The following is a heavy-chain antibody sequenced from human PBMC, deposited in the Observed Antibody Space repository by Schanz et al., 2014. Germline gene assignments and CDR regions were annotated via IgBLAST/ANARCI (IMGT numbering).Heavy chain of an antibody. V-gene: IGHV3-23*01. Sequence: VQLLESGGGVVQPGGSLRLSCAASGFTFSNHALSWVRQAPGKGLEWVSGISGSGGSTYDADSVKGRFTISRDSSSNTLYLQVNSLRPEDTAVYYCARGDMVRGVFDYWGQGTLVTVSS. J-gene: IGHJ4*02. D-gene: IGHD3-10*01. CDR2: ISGSGGST. CDR1: GFTFSNHA. CDR3: ARGDMVRGVFDY.